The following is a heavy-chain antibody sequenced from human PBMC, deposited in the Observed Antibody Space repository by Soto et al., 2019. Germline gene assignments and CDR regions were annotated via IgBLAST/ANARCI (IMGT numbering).Heavy chain of an antibody. V-gene: IGHV4-34*01. D-gene: IGHD2-2*02. CDR3: VRGGRSCETHQCYTWFGP. J-gene: IGHJ5*02. CDR2: INHRGKT. CDR1: GGSFSGYY. Sequence: SETLSLTCAVYGGSFSGYYLSWIRQRPGKGLEWIAEINHRGKTFYNPSLQSRVSISVDTPNNQLSLRLTAVTAADTAVYYCVRGGRSCETHQCYTWFGPWGPGTLVTVSS.